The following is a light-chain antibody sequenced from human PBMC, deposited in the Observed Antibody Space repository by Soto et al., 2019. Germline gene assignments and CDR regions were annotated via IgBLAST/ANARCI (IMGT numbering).Light chain of an antibody. CDR1: QSVSSSY. Sequence: EIVLTQSPGTLSLSPGERATLSCRASQSVSSSYLAWYQKKPGQAPRFLIYGASHRATGIPDRFSGSGSGTDFTLTISRLEPEDFAVYYCQQYGSSAWTFGQGTQVEIK. J-gene: IGKJ1*01. CDR3: QQYGSSAWT. V-gene: IGKV3-20*01. CDR2: GAS.